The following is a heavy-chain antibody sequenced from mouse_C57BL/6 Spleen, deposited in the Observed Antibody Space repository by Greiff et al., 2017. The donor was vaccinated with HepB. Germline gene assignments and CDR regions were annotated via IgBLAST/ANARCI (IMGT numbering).Heavy chain of an antibody. CDR3: ARWHDGSSYDAMDY. CDR2: IDPNSGGT. D-gene: IGHD1-1*01. CDR1: GYTFTSYW. V-gene: IGHV1-72*01. Sequence: VQLQQPGAELVKPGASVKLSCKASGYTFTSYWMHWVKQRPGRGLEWIGRIDPNSGGTKYNEKFKSKATLTVDKPSSTAYMQLSSLTSEYSAVYYCARWHDGSSYDAMDYWGQGTSVTVSS. J-gene: IGHJ4*01.